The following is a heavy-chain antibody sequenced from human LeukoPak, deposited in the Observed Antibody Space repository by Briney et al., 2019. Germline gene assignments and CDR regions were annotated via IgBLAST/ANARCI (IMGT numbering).Heavy chain of an antibody. CDR1: GGSISSYNW. V-gene: IGHV4-4*02. CDR3: ATTAAAGTRLAWFDP. Sequence: PSGTLSLTCVVSGGSISSYNWWSWVRQPPGKGLEWIGEIYHSGSTNYNPSLKSRVTISLDKSKNQFSLKLSSVTAADTAVYYCATTAAAGTRLAWFDPWGQGTLDTVSS. D-gene: IGHD6-13*01. CDR2: IYHSGST. J-gene: IGHJ5*02.